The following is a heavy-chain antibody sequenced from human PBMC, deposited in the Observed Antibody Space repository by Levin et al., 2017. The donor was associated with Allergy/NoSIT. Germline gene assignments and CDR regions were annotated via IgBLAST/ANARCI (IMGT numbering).Heavy chain of an antibody. CDR1: GYSFTTYW. CDR3: VRRSSSFGMDV. J-gene: IGHJ6*02. Sequence: NRGESLKISCKGSGYSFTTYWIGWVRQMPGKGLEWMGIIYPDDSDTRYSPSFQGQVTISADKSISTAYLQWSSLKASDTAMYYCVRRSSSFGMDVWGQGTTVTVSS. CDR2: IYPDDSDT. V-gene: IGHV5-51*01. D-gene: IGHD6-6*01.